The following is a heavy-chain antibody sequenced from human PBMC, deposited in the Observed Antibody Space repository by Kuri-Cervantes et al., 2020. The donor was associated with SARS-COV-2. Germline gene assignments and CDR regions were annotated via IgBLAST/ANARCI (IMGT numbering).Heavy chain of an antibody. Sequence: LSLTCAASGFTFSSYSMNWVRQAPGKGLEWVANIKQDGSEKYYVDSVKGRFTISRDNAKNSLYLQMNSLRAEDTAVYYCARDSGSQLDYWGQGTLVTVSS. CDR3: ARDSGSQLDY. CDR2: IKQDGSEK. D-gene: IGHD1-26*01. V-gene: IGHV3-7*01. CDR1: GFTFSSYS. J-gene: IGHJ4*02.